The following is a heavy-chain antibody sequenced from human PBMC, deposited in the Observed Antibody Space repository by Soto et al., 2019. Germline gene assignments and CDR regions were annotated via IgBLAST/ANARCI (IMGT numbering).Heavy chain of an antibody. J-gene: IGHJ5*02. CDR2: IIPILGIA. CDR3: ARVGEGYSYGGNWFDP. CDR1: GGTFSSYT. D-gene: IGHD5-18*01. V-gene: IGHV1-69*02. Sequence: SVKVSCKASGGTFSSYTISWVRQAPGQGLEWVGRIIPILGIANYAQKFQGRVTITADKSTSTAYMELSSLRSEDTAVYYCARVGEGYSYGGNWFDPWGQGTLVTVSS.